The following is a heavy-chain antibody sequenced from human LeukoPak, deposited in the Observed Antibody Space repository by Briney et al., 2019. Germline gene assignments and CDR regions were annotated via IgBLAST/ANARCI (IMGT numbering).Heavy chain of an antibody. CDR3: ARQKGEWELLRLRKTYYFDY. CDR1: GYSFTSYW. D-gene: IGHD1-26*01. V-gene: IGHV5-51*01. CDR2: IYPGDSDT. Sequence: GESLKISCKGSGYSFTSYWIGWVRQMPGKGLEWMGIIYPGDSDTRYSPSFQGQVTISADKSISTAYLQWSSLEASDTAMYYCARQKGEWELLRLRKTYYFDYWGQGTLVTVSS. J-gene: IGHJ4*02.